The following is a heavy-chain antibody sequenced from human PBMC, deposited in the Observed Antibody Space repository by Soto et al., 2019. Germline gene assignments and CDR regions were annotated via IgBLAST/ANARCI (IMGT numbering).Heavy chain of an antibody. CDR1: GFTLSGYA. J-gene: IGHJ6*03. Sequence: VQLAESGGGLAQPGGSLRLSCAASGFTLSGYAMDWVRQAPGKGLEYVSGISSNGVGTYYAKSVQGRFTISRDNSKNTVYLQMGSLSPEDMAVYYCARRARPDFYYMDVWGKGTTVTVSS. D-gene: IGHD6-6*01. V-gene: IGHV3-64*01. CDR2: ISSNGVGT. CDR3: ARRARPDFYYMDV.